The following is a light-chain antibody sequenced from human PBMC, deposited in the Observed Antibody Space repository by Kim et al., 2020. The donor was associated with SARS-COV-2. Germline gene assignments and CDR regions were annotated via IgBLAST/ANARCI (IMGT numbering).Light chain of an antibody. CDR1: QDIRNY. CDR2: GAS. Sequence: DIQMTQSPSSLSASVGDRVTITCQASQDIRNYLTWYQQKPGKAPKLLIYGASTLQTGVPSRFSGSGSGTDFTFTISSLQPEDIATYYCQQYNSLPLTFGRGTRLEIK. J-gene: IGKJ5*01. CDR3: QQYNSLPLT. V-gene: IGKV1-33*01.